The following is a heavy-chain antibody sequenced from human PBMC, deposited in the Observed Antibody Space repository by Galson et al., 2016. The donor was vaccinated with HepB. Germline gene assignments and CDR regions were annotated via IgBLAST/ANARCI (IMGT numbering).Heavy chain of an antibody. V-gene: IGHV3-74*01. CDR2: ISGDASGT. J-gene: IGHJ3*02. D-gene: IGHD4-23*01. CDR3: VSPLHNDGNSGMAFDI. Sequence: SLRLSCADSRFTFGSYWMHWVRQVPGKGPVWVSVISGDASGTRYADSVKGRFTISRDNTKNTLYLQMNSLRADDTAVYYCVSPLHNDGNSGMAFDIWGQGSMVTVSS. CDR1: RFTFGSYW.